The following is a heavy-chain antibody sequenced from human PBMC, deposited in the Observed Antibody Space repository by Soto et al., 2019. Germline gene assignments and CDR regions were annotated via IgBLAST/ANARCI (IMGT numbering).Heavy chain of an antibody. CDR1: GGSISSYY. Sequence: QVQLQESGPGLVKPSETLSLTCTVSGGSISSYYWSWIRQPAGKGLEWIGRIYTSGSTNYNPSLKSRVTMSVDTSKNQFSLKLSAVTAADTAVYYCARMAGVRGALYYFDYWGQGTLVTVSS. D-gene: IGHD3-10*01. CDR3: ARMAGVRGALYYFDY. V-gene: IGHV4-4*07. J-gene: IGHJ4*02. CDR2: IYTSGST.